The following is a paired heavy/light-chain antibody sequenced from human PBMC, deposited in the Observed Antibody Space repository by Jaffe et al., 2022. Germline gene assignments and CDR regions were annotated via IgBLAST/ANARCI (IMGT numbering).Heavy chain of an antibody. V-gene: IGHV4-61*02. Sequence: QVQLQESGPGLVKPSQTLSLTCTVSSGSISSGSYYWIWIRQPAGKGLEWIGHIYTTGNTNYNPSLKSRITISIDTSKNQFSLKLSSATAADTAVYYCARAGSGSLYYFDYWGQGTLVTVSS. CDR1: SGSISSGSYY. D-gene: IGHD3-22*01. CDR2: IYTTGNT. CDR3: ARAGSGSLYYFDY. J-gene: IGHJ4*02.
Light chain of an antibody. CDR1: QSILYSSNNKNY. V-gene: IGKV4-1*01. Sequence: DIVMTQSPDSLAVSLGERATINCKSSQSILYSSNNKNYLAWYQQKPGQPPKLLIYWASTRESGVPDRFSASGSGTDFTLTISSLQAEDVAVYYCHQYYSTPPTFGQGTRLEIK. J-gene: IGKJ5*01. CDR2: WAS. CDR3: HQYYSTPPT.